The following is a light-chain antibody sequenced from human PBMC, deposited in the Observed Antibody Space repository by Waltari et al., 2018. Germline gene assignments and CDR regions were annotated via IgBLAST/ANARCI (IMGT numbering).Light chain of an antibody. V-gene: IGLV7-46*01. J-gene: IGLJ3*02. CDR3: LLSYSGVRLYWV. Sequence: QAVVTQEPSLTVSPGGTVTLTCASSTGAVTSGHSPYCFQQKTGQAPRTLIYDTSDKHSWTPARFSGSLLGGKAALTLSGAQPEDEADYYCLLSYSGVRLYWVFGGGTKLTVL. CDR1: TGAVTSGHS. CDR2: DTS.